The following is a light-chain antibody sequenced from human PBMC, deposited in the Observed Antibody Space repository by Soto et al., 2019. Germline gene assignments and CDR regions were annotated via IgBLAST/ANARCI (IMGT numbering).Light chain of an antibody. J-gene: IGKJ1*01. Sequence: EIVMTQSPATLSVSPGERATLSCRASQSVSNNLAWYQQKPGQAPRLLIYGASTRATGIPARFSGSGSGTEFTLPVSSLQSEDFPVYYCQQYNTWPRTFGQGTKVEIK. CDR1: QSVSNN. CDR2: GAS. V-gene: IGKV3-15*01. CDR3: QQYNTWPRT.